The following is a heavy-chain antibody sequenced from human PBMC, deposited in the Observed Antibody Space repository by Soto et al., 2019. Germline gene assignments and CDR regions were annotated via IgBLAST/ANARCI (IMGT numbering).Heavy chain of an antibody. CDR3: ARESRYCGGSSCCSPTGIHY. Sequence: VASVKVSCKASGGTFSSYAISWVRQAPGQGLEWMGGIIPIFGTANYAQKFQGRVTITADESTSTAYMELSSLRSEDTAVYYCARESRYCGGSSCCSPTGIHYSGPGTLGTLSS. D-gene: IGHD2-15*01. J-gene: IGHJ4*02. CDR2: IIPIFGTA. CDR1: GGTFSSYA. V-gene: IGHV1-69*13.